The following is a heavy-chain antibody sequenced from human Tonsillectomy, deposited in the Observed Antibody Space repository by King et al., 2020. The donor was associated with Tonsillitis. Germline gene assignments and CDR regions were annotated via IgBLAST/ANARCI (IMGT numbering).Heavy chain of an antibody. CDR3: ARGDFRVTPFDC. J-gene: IGHJ4*02. Sequence: LQLQESGPGLVKPSETLSLTCTVSGGSISGNYWSWIRQPAGKGLEWIGRIYTRGNTDYNPSLKSRVTMSIDTSKNQFSLKLSSVTAADTAVYYCARGDFRVTPFDCWGQGALVTVSS. CDR2: IYTRGNT. D-gene: IGHD4-23*01. CDR1: GGSISGNY. V-gene: IGHV4-4*07.